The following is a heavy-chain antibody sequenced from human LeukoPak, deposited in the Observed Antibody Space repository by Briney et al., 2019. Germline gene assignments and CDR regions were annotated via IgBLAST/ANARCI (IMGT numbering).Heavy chain of an antibody. J-gene: IGHJ5*02. V-gene: IGHV1-2*02. D-gene: IGHD3-3*01. CDR2: INPNSGGT. CDR1: GYTFTGYY. CDR3: ARGKTIFGVVPGWFDP. Sequence: ASVKVSCVASGYTFTGYYMHWVRQAPGQGLEWMGWINPNSGGTNYAQKFQGRVTMTRDTSISTAYMELSRLRSDDTAVYYCARGKTIFGVVPGWFDPWGQGTLVTVSS.